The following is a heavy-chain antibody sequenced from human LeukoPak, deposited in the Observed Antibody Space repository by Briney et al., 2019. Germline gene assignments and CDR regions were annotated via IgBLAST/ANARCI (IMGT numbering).Heavy chain of an antibody. Sequence: KPSETLSLTCAAYGGSFSGYYWSWIRQHPGKGLEWIGYIYYSGSTYYNPSLKSRVTISVDTSKNQFSLKLSSVTAADTAVYYCARDQAVGYYYYGMDVWGQGTTVTVSS. CDR1: GGSFSGYY. D-gene: IGHD3-3*01. CDR3: ARDQAVGYYYYGMDV. J-gene: IGHJ6*02. V-gene: IGHV4-31*11. CDR2: IYYSGST.